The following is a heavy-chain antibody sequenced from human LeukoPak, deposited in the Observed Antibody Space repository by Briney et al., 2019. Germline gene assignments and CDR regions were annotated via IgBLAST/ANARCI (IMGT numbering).Heavy chain of an antibody. CDR3: ARDSTGWVY. CDR1: GFIFSSYA. V-gene: IGHV3-23*01. Sequence: GGSLRLSCAASGFIFSSYAMSWVRQAPGKGLEWVSTIGGSGGNTYYADSAKGRFTISRDNSKNTLYLQMTSLRAEDTAIYFCARDSTGWVYWGQGTLVTVSS. CDR2: IGGSGGNT. D-gene: IGHD6-19*01. J-gene: IGHJ4*02.